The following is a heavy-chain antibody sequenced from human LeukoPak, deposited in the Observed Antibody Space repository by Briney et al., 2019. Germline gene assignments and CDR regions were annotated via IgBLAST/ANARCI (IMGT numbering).Heavy chain of an antibody. CDR2: IYPGDSDT. D-gene: IGHD5-24*01. V-gene: IGHV5-51*01. CDR1: GYSFTSYW. J-gene: IGHJ4*02. CDR3: ARFKGEETYGYNYPGYFDY. Sequence: GESLKISCKGSGYSFTSYWIGWVRQLPGKGLEWMGIIYPGDSDTRYSPSFQGQVTISADKSISTAYLQWSSLKASDTAMYYCARFKGEETYGYNYPGYFDYWGQGTLVTVSS.